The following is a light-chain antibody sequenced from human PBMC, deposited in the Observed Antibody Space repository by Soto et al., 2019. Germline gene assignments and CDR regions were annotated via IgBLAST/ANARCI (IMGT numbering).Light chain of an antibody. CDR3: QQFSSYPLT. Sequence: DIVLTQSPGPLSLSPGERAPLPCRASPSIISSSLAWYQQKPGQAPRLLIYDASSRATGIPDRFSGGGSGTDFTLTISRLEPEDFAVYYCQQFSSYPLTCGGGTKVDIK. J-gene: IGKJ4*01. CDR2: DAS. CDR1: PSIISSS. V-gene: IGKV3-20*01.